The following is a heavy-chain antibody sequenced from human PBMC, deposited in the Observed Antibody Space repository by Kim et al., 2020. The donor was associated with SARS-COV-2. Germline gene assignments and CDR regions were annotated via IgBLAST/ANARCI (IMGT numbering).Heavy chain of an antibody. D-gene: IGHD2-15*01. CDR3: AKVRVGPNIGEDMLDD. J-gene: IGHJ4*02. Sequence: VKGRFTISRDNFKNTLYLQMTSLRAEDTAVYYCAKVRVGPNIGEDMLDDWGQGTLVTVSS. V-gene: IGHV3-23*01.